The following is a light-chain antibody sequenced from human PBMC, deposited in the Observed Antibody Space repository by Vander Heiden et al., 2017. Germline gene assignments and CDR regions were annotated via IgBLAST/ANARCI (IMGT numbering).Light chain of an antibody. Sequence: QSVLTQPPSVSGAPGQRVTISCTGSSSNIGAGYVVSWYQQLPGTVPKLLIFGNTNRPSGVPDRFSGSESGASASLAIAGLQAEDEAEYYCQSFDSSLSGYVFGTGTKVTVL. J-gene: IGLJ1*01. CDR2: GNT. CDR3: QSFDSSLSGYV. V-gene: IGLV1-40*01. CDR1: SSNIGAGYV.